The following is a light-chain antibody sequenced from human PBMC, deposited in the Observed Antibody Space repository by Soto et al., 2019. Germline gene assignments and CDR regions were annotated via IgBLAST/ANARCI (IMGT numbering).Light chain of an antibody. CDR2: GAS. J-gene: IGKJ1*01. CDR1: QSVSSY. Sequence: EKVMTQSPVTLSMSPGERATLSCRASQSVSSYLAWYQQKPGQPPRLLIYGASTRATGIPARFSGSGSGTEFTLTISSLQSEDFAVYYCQQYNNWPSWTFGQGTKVEIK. CDR3: QQYNNWPSWT. V-gene: IGKV3-15*01.